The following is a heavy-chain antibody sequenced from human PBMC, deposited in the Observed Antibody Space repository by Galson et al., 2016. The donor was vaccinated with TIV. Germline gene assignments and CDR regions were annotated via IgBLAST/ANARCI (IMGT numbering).Heavy chain of an antibody. D-gene: IGHD5/OR15-5a*01. J-gene: IGHJ5*02. Sequence: QSGAEVKKPGESLRISCKASGYNFTNYWIIWVRQMPGKGLEWMGRIDPRDSYINYSPSFQGHVTISSDKSISTAYLQWNSLKASDSAIYYCARGVSTGSGWLDPWGQGTPVTVSS. V-gene: IGHV5-10-1*01. CDR2: IDPRDSYI. CDR3: ARGVSTGSGWLDP. CDR1: GYNFTNYW.